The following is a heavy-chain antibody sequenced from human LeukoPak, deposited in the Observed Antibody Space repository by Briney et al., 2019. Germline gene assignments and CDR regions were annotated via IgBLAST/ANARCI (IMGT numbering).Heavy chain of an antibody. Sequence: ASVKVSCKASGYTFTNSYIHWVRQAPGQGLEWMGIINPSGDSTSYAQKFQGRVTMTRDMSTSTVYMELSRLRSEDTAVYHCARVTPSGWELPGTAFDIWGQGTMVTVSS. D-gene: IGHD1-26*01. V-gene: IGHV1-46*01. J-gene: IGHJ3*02. CDR1: GYTFTNSY. CDR3: ARVTPSGWELPGTAFDI. CDR2: INPSGDST.